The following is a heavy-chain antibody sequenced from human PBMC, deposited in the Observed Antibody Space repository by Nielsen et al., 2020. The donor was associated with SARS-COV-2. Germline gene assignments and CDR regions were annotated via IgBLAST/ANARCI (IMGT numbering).Heavy chain of an antibody. D-gene: IGHD7-27*01. V-gene: IGHV3-21*01. Sequence: GESLKISCTGSGFTFSDYSMNWVRQAPGKGLEWVASISGDSNYIFYSELVKGRFTISRDNSKNTLYLQMNSLRAEDTAVYYCARGNGWGSYFDYWGQGTLVTVSS. CDR3: ARGNGWGSYFDY. CDR2: ISGDSNYI. CDR1: GFTFSDYS. J-gene: IGHJ4*02.